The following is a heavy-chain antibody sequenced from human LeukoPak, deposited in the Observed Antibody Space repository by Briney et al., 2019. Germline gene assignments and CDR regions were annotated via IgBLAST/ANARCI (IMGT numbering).Heavy chain of an antibody. V-gene: IGHV3-30*18. CDR3: AKDHRRITIFGVVIPSGNYYYYGMDV. CDR2: ISYDGSNK. J-gene: IGHJ6*02. Sequence: PGGSLRLSCAASGCTFSSYGMRWVRQAPGKGLEWVAVISYDGSNKYYADSVKGRFTISRDNSKNTLYLQMNSLRAEDTAVYYCAKDHRRITIFGVVIPSGNYYYYGMDVWGQGTTVTVSS. D-gene: IGHD3-3*01. CDR1: GCTFSSYG.